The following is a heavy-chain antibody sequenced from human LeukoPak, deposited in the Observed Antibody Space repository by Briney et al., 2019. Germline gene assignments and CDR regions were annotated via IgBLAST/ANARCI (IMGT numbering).Heavy chain of an antibody. CDR3: ARAYYDFWSGYSHDAFDI. Sequence: SETLSLTCAVSGYSISSGYYWGWIRQPPGKGLEWIGSICRSGSTYYNPSLKSRVTISVDTSKNQFSLKLSSVTAADTAVYYCARAYYDFWSGYSHDAFDIWGQGTMVTVSS. CDR2: ICRSGST. J-gene: IGHJ3*02. CDR1: GYSISSGYY. V-gene: IGHV4-38-2*01. D-gene: IGHD3-3*01.